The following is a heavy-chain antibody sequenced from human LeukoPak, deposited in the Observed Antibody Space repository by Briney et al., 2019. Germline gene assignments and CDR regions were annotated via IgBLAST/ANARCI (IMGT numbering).Heavy chain of an antibody. J-gene: IGHJ6*04. D-gene: IGHD4-11*01. CDR2: IYHSGST. CDR3: ARGDYSNCMGV. CDR1: GGSISSSNW. Sequence: PSGTLSLTCAVSGGSISSSNWWSWVRQPPGKGLEWIGEIYHSGSTNYNPSLKSRVTLSVDTSKNQFSLKLSSVTAADTAVYYCARGDYSNCMGVWGKGTTVTVSS. V-gene: IGHV4-4*02.